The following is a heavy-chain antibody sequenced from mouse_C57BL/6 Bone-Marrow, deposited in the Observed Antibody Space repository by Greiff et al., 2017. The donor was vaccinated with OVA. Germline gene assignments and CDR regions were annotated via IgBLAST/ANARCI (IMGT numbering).Heavy chain of an antibody. CDR3: ARADYYGSSYDAMDY. CDR2: IYPGSGNT. Sequence: QVQLQQSGAELVRPGASVKLSCKASGYTFTDYYINCVKQRPGQGLEWIARIYPGSGNTYYNEKFKGKATLTAEKSSSTAYMQLSSLTSEDSAVYFCARADYYGSSYDAMDYWGQGTSVTVSS. V-gene: IGHV1-76*01. D-gene: IGHD1-1*01. J-gene: IGHJ4*01. CDR1: GYTFTDYY.